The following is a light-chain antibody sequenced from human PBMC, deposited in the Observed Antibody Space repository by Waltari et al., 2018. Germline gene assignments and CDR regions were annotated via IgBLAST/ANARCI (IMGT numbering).Light chain of an antibody. CDR1: SSDVGGYDH. Sequence: QSALTQPASVSGSPGQSITLSCSGTSSDVGGYDHVSWYQRHPGKAPTLMIYDVSKRPSGVSSRFSGSKSGTTASLTISGLQAEDEADYYCSSYTRSDAWVFGGGTKLTVL. V-gene: IGLV2-14*03. CDR2: DVS. CDR3: SSYTRSDAWV. J-gene: IGLJ3*02.